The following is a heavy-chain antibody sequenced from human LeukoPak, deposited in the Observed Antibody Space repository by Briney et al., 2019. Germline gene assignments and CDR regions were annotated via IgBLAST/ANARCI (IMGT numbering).Heavy chain of an antibody. Sequence: GGSLRLSCAASGFTVRSNYMTWVRQAPGKGLEWVSVMYSGDSTYYDDSVKGRFTISRDNSKNTLDLQMNSLRDEDTGVYYCTRADGYSTWCVHWGQGTLVTVSS. D-gene: IGHD5-18*01. CDR2: MYSGDST. J-gene: IGHJ4*02. CDR3: TRADGYSTWCVH. V-gene: IGHV3-53*01. CDR1: GFTVRSNY.